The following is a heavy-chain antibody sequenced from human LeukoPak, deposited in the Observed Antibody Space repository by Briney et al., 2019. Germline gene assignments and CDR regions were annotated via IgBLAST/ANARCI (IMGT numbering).Heavy chain of an antibody. J-gene: IGHJ5*02. Sequence: GGSLRLSCAASGFIVSSYAMSWVRQAPGKGLAWVSLIYSDGVTQYADSVKGRFTISRDNSKNILYLQMNSLRDEDTAVYFCARDRAEGKTWVEFDPWGQGTLVTVSS. CDR2: IYSDGVT. V-gene: IGHV3-66*02. CDR3: ARDRAEGKTWVEFDP. CDR1: GFIVSSYA.